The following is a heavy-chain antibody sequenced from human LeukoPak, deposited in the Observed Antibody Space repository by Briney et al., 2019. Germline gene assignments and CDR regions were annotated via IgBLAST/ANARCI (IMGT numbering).Heavy chain of an antibody. CDR1: GFTFSDAW. D-gene: IGHD2-8*01. J-gene: IGHJ4*02. Sequence: GGPLRLSCVVSGFTFSDAWMSWVRQAPGKGLEWVGRIKSKTDGGTTDNAAPVKGRFTITRDDSKNTLYLQMNSLKIEDTAVYYCTTESPAVFFFWGQGTLVTVS. CDR2: IKSKTDGGTT. V-gene: IGHV3-15*01. CDR3: TTESPAVFFF.